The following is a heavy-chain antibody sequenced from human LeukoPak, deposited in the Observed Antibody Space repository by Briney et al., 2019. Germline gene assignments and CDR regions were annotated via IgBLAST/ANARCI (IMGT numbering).Heavy chain of an antibody. V-gene: IGHV3-23*01. CDR1: GFTFRSYA. CDR2: ISGSGGST. Sequence: GGSLRLSCGASGFTFRSYAMSWVRQAPGKGLEWGSAISGSGGSTYYADSVKGRFTISRDNAKNTLYLQMNSLRAEDTAVYYCAKFDYYDSSGYYNKVLDAFDIWGQGTMVTVSS. CDR3: AKFDYYDSSGYYNKVLDAFDI. J-gene: IGHJ3*02. D-gene: IGHD3-22*01.